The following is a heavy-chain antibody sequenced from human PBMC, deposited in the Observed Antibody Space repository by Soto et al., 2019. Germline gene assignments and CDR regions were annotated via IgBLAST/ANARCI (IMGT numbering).Heavy chain of an antibody. Sequence: SETLSLTGAVSGGSISSGNWWSWVRQRPGKGLEWIGEIYHSGSTNYNPSLKSRVTISVDKSKNQFSLTLTSVTAADTAVYYCARDRRTVVYGMDIWGQETTVTVSS. CDR3: ARDRRTVVYGMDI. CDR1: GGSISSGNW. V-gene: IGHV4-4*02. CDR2: IYHSGST. D-gene: IGHD2-21*01. J-gene: IGHJ6*02.